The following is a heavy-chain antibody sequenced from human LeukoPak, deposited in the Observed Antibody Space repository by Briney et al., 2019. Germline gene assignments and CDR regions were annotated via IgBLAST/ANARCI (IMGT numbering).Heavy chain of an antibody. CDR3: ASGRTDIVVVPAALRNYYFDY. CDR2: IMPMFGTA. CDR1: GGTFSSYD. D-gene: IGHD2-2*01. J-gene: IGHJ4*02. Sequence: SVKVSCKASGGTFSSYDISWVRQAPGQGLEWMGGIMPMFGTANYAQKFQGRVTITADKSTSTAYMELSSLRSEDTAVYYCASGRTDIVVVPAALRNYYFDYWGQGTLVTVSS. V-gene: IGHV1-69*06.